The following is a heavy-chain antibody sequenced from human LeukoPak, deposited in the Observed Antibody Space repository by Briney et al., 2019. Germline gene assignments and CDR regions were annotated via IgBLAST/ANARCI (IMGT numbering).Heavy chain of an antibody. CDR2: INPNSGGT. CDR3: AKDGIRYFDWLPTDY. Sequence: GASVKVSCKASGYTFAGYYMHWVRQAPGQGLEWMGWINPNSGGTNYAQKFQGRVTTTRDTSISTAYMELSRLRSDDTAFFFRAKDGIRYFDWLPTDYWGQGTLVTVSS. CDR1: GYTFAGYY. V-gene: IGHV1-2*02. D-gene: IGHD3-9*01. J-gene: IGHJ4*02.